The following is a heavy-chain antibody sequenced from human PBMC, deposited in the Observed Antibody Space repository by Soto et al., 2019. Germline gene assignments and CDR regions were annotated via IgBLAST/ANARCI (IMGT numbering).Heavy chain of an antibody. J-gene: IGHJ5*02. CDR1: GGTFSSYA. CDR2: IIPIFGTA. CDR3: ARDGGPSSGYSPYGFAP. D-gene: IGHD3-22*01. V-gene: IGHV1-69*12. Sequence: QVQLVQSGAEVKKPGSSVKVSCKASGGTFSSYAITWVRQAPGQGLEWMGGIIPIFGTANYAQKFQGRVTIPADDSTSTANMDLGGLRSEAQAVYYCARDGGPSSGYSPYGFAPGGQGPLVTVSS.